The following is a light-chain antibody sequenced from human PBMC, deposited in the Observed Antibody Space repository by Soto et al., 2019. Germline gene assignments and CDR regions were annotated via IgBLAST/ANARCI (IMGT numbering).Light chain of an antibody. CDR2: GAS. V-gene: IGKV3-15*01. J-gene: IGKJ1*01. CDR3: PQYNDCPPWT. CDR1: QSVSLH. Sequence: EIVLTQSPATLSVSPGERATLSCRARQSVSLHLAWYQQKPGQAPRLLIYGASARATGIPARFSGSGSGTEFTLTISSLQTEDSVVYCGPQYNDCPPWTFGQGTKVEVK.